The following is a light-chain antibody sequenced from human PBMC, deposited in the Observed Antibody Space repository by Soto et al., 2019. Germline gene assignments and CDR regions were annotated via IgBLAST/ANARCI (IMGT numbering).Light chain of an antibody. CDR1: SSNIGAGYD. V-gene: IGLV1-40*01. CDR2: GKN. Sequence: QSVLTQPPSMSGAPGQRVTLSCTGGSSNIGAGYDVHWYQQIPGAAPTPLVYGKNNRPSGVSSRFSGSDSDTSASLAITGLQDEHEDEAYCQSYDRSVSGPVFGGGTKVTVL. CDR3: QSYDRSVSGPV. J-gene: IGLJ3*02.